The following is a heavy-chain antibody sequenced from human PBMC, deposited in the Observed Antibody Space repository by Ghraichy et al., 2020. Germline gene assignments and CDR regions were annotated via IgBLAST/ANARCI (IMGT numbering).Heavy chain of an antibody. CDR1: GLTFSSYW. CDR3: STSPRADRGNY. D-gene: IGHD3-10*01. V-gene: IGHV3-74*01. J-gene: IGHJ4*02. Sequence: GGSLRLSCAASGLTFSSYWMHWVRQAPGKGLEWVSHIKTDGSTTNYADSVRRRFTISRDNAKNTLYLQMNSLRADDTAVYYCSTSPRADRGNYWGQGTLVTVSS. CDR2: IKTDGSTT.